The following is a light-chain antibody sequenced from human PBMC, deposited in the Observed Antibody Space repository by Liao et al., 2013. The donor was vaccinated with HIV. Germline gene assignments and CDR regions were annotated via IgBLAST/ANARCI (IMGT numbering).Light chain of an antibody. Sequence: SYELTQPPSVSVSPGQTASITCSGDKLGDKYASWYQQKPGQSPVLVIYQNFKRPSGIPERFSGSYSGNTATLTISGTQGIDEADYYCQAWDSSSVSYVFGTGTKVTVL. CDR2: QNF. CDR3: QAWDSSSVSYV. CDR1: KLGDKY. V-gene: IGLV3-1*01. J-gene: IGLJ1*01.